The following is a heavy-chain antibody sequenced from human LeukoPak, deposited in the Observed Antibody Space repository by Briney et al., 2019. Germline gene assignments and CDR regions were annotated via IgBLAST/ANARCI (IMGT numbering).Heavy chain of an antibody. CDR3: ARVWELVAATRLQVNPDAFDI. D-gene: IGHD2-15*01. Sequence: ASVKVSCTASGYTFTSYSISWVRQAPGQGLEWMGWISAYNGNTYYAQKLQGRVTISTDTSTSTAYMELRSLRADDTAVYYCARVWELVAATRLQVNPDAFDIWGQGTMVTVSS. V-gene: IGHV1-18*01. CDR2: ISAYNGNT. J-gene: IGHJ3*02. CDR1: GYTFTSYS.